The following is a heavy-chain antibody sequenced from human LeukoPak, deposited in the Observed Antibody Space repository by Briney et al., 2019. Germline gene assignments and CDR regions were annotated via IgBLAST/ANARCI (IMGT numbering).Heavy chain of an antibody. V-gene: IGHV3-53*01. Sequence: GGSLRLSCAVSGFTLSSNYMSWVRQAPGKELEWVSVIYSGGSTHYADSVKGRFTISRDNSKNTLFLQMNSLRAEDTAVYYCARADGTGGPYDYWGQGTLVTVSS. CDR1: GFTLSSNY. D-gene: IGHD3/OR15-3a*01. J-gene: IGHJ4*02. CDR2: IYSGGST. CDR3: ARADGTGGPYDY.